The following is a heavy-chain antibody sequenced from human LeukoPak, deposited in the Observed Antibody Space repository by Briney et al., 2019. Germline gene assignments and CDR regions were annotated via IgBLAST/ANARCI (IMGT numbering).Heavy chain of an antibody. V-gene: IGHV4-39*01. D-gene: IGHD3-3*01. CDR2: IYYSGTT. Sequence: SETPSLTCTVSGGSISSSHYYWGWIRQPPGKGLEWIGTIYYSGTTYYNPSLESRVTMSEDTSKNQFSQTLRFVTATDTAVYYCARQISDYYYYYIDVWGKGTTVTVSS. J-gene: IGHJ6*03. CDR1: GGSISSSHYY. CDR3: ARQISDYYYYYIDV.